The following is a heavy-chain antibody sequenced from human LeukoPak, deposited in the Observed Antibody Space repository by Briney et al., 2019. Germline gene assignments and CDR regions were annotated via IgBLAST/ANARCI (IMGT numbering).Heavy chain of an antibody. CDR3: ARAGSTSFGAFDI. CDR2: ISYDGSNK. Sequence: GGSLSLSCAASGFTFSSYAMHWVRQAPGKGLEWVAVISYDGSNKYYADSVKGRFTISRDNSKNTLYLQMNSLRAEDTAVYYCARAGSTSFGAFDIWGQGTMVTVSS. CDR1: GFTFSSYA. D-gene: IGHD2-2*01. J-gene: IGHJ3*02. V-gene: IGHV3-30*01.